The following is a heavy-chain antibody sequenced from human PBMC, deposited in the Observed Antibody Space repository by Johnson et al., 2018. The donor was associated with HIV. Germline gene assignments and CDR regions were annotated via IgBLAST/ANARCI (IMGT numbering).Heavy chain of an antibody. CDR1: GFTFDDYG. J-gene: IGHJ3*02. D-gene: IGHD6-19*01. CDR3: AKVNRMEQWLAGGGAFDI. V-gene: IGHV3-13*01. CDR2: IGTAGAT. Sequence: VQLVESGGGVVRPGGSLRLSCAASGFTFDDYGMRWVRQATGKGLEWVSAIGTAGATYSPGSVQGRFTISRDNSKNTLYLQMNSLRAEDTAVYYCAKVNRMEQWLAGGGAFDIWGQGTMVTVSS.